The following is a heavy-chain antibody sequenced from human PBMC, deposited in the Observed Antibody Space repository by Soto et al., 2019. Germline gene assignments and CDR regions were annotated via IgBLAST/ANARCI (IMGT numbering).Heavy chain of an antibody. Sequence: PSETLSLTCTVYGGSISSYYWSWIRQPPGKGLEWIGYIYSSGSTNYNPSLKSRVTISVDTSKNQFSLKLSSVTAADMAVYYCARGYYYDSSGYYGNAFDIWGQGTMVTVSS. V-gene: IGHV4-59*01. CDR3: ARGYYYDSSGYYGNAFDI. D-gene: IGHD3-22*01. J-gene: IGHJ3*02. CDR1: GGSISSYY. CDR2: IYSSGST.